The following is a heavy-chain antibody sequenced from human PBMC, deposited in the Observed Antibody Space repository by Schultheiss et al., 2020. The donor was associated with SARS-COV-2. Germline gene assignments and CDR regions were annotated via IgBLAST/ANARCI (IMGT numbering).Heavy chain of an antibody. CDR3: VRDPPHAVSES. CDR2: IWYDGSNK. V-gene: IGHV3-33*01. J-gene: IGHJ4*02. D-gene: IGHD6-19*01. CDR1: GFTFSSYG. Sequence: GGSLRLSCAASGFTFSSYGMHWVRQAPGKGLEWVAVIWYDGSNKYYADSVKGRFTISRDNAKNSLYLQMNNLRAEDTAVYYCVRDPPHAVSESWGQGTLVTVSS.